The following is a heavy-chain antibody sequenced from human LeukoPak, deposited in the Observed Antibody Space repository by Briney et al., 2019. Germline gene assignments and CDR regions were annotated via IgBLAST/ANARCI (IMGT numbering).Heavy chain of an antibody. CDR2: IYPGDSDT. J-gene: IGHJ4*02. Sequence: GESLKISCKGSGYSFTSYWIGWVRQMPGKGLEWMGIIYPGDSDTRYSPSVQGQVTISADKSISTAYLQWSSLKASDTAMYYCERLGRSVGLAFSQDYLDYWGQGNLVTVSS. CDR3: ERLGRSVGLAFSQDYLDY. V-gene: IGHV5-51*01. CDR1: GYSFTSYW.